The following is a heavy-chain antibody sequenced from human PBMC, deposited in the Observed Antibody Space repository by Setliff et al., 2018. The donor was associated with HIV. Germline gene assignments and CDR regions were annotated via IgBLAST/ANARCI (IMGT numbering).Heavy chain of an antibody. CDR1: GIIFTDAW. CDR2: IKHNSDGGTT. V-gene: IGHV3-15*07. CDR3: ATGPLDY. Sequence: AGGSLRLSCTTSGIIFTDAWMNWVRRAPGKGLEWVGLIKHNSDGGTTDFAAPVEGRFTISRDDSKNTVYLQMNSLKIDDTGLYYCATGPLDYWGQGTLVTVSS. J-gene: IGHJ4*02.